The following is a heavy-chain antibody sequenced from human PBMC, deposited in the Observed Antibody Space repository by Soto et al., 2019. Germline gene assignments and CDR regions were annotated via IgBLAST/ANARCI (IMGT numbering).Heavy chain of an antibody. Sequence: GGSLRLSCAASGFTFSSFSMNWVRQAPGKGLEWVSYISGSSSTIYYADSVKGRFTISRDNAKNSLYLQMNSLRDEDTAVYYYARGIMFSFGVLMVPPQARAAGVQGTTVSGS. CDR1: GFTFSSFS. V-gene: IGHV3-48*02. J-gene: IGHJ6*02. CDR3: ARGIMFSFGVLMVPPQARAA. CDR2: ISGSSSTI. D-gene: IGHD3-16*01.